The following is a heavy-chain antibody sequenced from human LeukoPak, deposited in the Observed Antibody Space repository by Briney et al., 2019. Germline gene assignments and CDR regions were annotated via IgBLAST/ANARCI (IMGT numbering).Heavy chain of an antibody. CDR1: GYSISSDKY. CDR2: IYHTGST. CDR3: ARSHSGWQGHNNWFDP. V-gene: IGHV4-38-2*01. D-gene: IGHD6-19*01. J-gene: IGHJ5*02. Sequence: PSETLSLTCEVSGYSISSDKYWGWIRQPPGKGLEWIGSIYHTGSTYYNPSLKSRVSISVDTSKNQFSLKFTSVTAADTAVYYCARSHSGWQGHNNWFDPLGQGTLVTVSS.